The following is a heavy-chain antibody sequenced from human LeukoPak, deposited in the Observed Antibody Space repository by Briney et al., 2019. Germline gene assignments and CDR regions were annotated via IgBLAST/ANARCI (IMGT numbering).Heavy chain of an antibody. CDR3: ARLHDGYIDY. V-gene: IGHV4-59*01. D-gene: IGHD6-13*01. Sequence: SETLSLTCTVSGGSISSYYWNWIRKPPGKGLEWIGYIYYSGSTNYNPSLKSRVTISVDTSKNQFSLKLSSVTAADTAVYYCARLHDGYIDYWGQGTLVTVSS. J-gene: IGHJ4*02. CDR2: IYYSGST. CDR1: GGSISSYY.